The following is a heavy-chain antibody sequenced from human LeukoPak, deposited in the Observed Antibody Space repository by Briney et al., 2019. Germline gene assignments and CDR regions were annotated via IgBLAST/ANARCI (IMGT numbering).Heavy chain of an antibody. CDR1: GYTFTGYY. J-gene: IGHJ4*02. CDR2: INPNSGGT. D-gene: IGHD3-3*01. Sequence: GASVKVSCKASGYTFTGYYMHWVRQAPGQGLEWMGWINPNSGGTNYAQKFQGRVTMTRDTSISTAYMELSRLRSDDTAVYYCARRGYYDFWSGYPFDYWGQGTLVTV. V-gene: IGHV1-2*02. CDR3: ARRGYYDFWSGYPFDY.